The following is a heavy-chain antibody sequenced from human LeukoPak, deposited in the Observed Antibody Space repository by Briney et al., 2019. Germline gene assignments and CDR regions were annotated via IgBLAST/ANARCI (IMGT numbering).Heavy chain of an antibody. CDR2: IYYIGST. J-gene: IGHJ6*03. CDR1: GGSISNGDYY. V-gene: IGHV4-30-4*08. Sequence: SQTLSLTCTVSGGSISNGDYYWSWIRQPPGKGLEWIGYIYYIGSTNYNPSLKSRVTMSVDTSKNQLSLKLSSVTAADTAVYYCARGPRVHYFDSSGYYYNYYYYMDVWGKGTTVTVSS. D-gene: IGHD3-22*01. CDR3: ARGPRVHYFDSSGYYYNYYYYMDV.